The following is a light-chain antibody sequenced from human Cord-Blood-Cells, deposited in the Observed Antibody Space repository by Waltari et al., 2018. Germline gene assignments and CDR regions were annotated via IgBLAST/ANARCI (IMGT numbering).Light chain of an antibody. J-gene: IGKJ5*01. V-gene: IGKV3-11*01. CDR2: DAS. CDR1: QSVSSY. Sequence: EIVLTPSPATLSLSPGERATLSCRASQSVSSYLAWYQQKPGQAPMLLIYDASNRATGIPARFSGSGSGTDFTLTISSLEPEDFAVYYCQQRSNWPPITFGQGTRLEIK. CDR3: QQRSNWPPIT.